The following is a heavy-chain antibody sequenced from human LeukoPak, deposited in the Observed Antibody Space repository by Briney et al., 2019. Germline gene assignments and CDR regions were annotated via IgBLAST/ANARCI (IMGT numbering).Heavy chain of an antibody. D-gene: IGHD3-9*01. CDR1: GASVSSDKW. CDR2: INHSGNT. Sequence: SVTLSLTCAVSGASVSSDKWWSWVRAPPGKGLEWIGEINHSGNTNYSPSLKSRVTMSTDKSKTEFSLRLTSVTAADTAVYYCARAGVWLPAVWGQGTLVTVSS. V-gene: IGHV4-4*02. CDR3: ARAGVWLPAV. J-gene: IGHJ4*02.